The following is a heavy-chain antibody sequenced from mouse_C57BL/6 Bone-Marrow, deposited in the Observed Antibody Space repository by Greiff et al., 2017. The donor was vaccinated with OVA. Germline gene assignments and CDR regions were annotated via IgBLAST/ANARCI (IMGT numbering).Heavy chain of an antibody. Sequence: QVQLQQPGAELVRPGTSVKLSCKASGYTFTSYWMHWVKQRPGQGLEWIGVIDPSDSYTNYNQKFKGKATLTVDTSSSTAYMQLSSLTSEDSAVYYCGRRDYGGGWGKGTTLTVSS. CDR1: GYTFTSYW. CDR2: IDPSDSYT. J-gene: IGHJ2*01. V-gene: IGHV1-59*01. CDR3: GRRDYGGG. D-gene: IGHD2-4*01.